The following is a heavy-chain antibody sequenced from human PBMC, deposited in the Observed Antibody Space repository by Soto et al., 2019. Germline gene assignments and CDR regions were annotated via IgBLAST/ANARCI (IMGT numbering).Heavy chain of an antibody. CDR1: GGSISSYY. CDR3: AREADKVDYGDDGEVNVAFEI. V-gene: IGHV4-4*07. D-gene: IGHD4-17*01. CDR2: IYTSGST. Sequence: SDTLSLTCTVSGGSISSYYWSWIRQPAGKGLEWIGRIYTSGSTNYNPSLKSRVTMSVDTSKNQFSLKLSSVTAADTAVYYCAREADKVDYGDDGEVNVAFEIWGQGTMVSVPS. J-gene: IGHJ3*02.